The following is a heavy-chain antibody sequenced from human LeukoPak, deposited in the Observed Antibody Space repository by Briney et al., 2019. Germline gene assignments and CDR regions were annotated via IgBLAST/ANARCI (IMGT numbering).Heavy chain of an antibody. J-gene: IGHJ1*01. CDR1: GYTFTGYY. CDR3: ARDSEGYCSSTSCYTEYFQH. Sequence: ASVKVSCKASGYTFTGYYMRWVRQAPGQGLEWMGWINPNSGGTNYAQKFQGRVTMTRDTSISTAYMELSRLRSDDTAVYYCARDSEGYCSSTSCYTEYFQHWGQGTLVTVSS. CDR2: INPNSGGT. V-gene: IGHV1-2*02. D-gene: IGHD2-2*02.